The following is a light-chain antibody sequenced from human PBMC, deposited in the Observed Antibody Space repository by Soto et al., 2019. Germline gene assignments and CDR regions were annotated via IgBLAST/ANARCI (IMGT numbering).Light chain of an antibody. CDR2: AAS. V-gene: IGKV1-39*01. CDR3: QQSYTTPST. CDR1: ESISIY. J-gene: IGKJ2*01. Sequence: DIQMTQSPSSLSASVGDRVTITCRASESISIYLSWCQQKPGRAPKLLIYAASSLQTDVPSRFSGSGSGTDFTLTISSLQPEDFVTYYCQQSYTTPSTFGQGTKVEIK.